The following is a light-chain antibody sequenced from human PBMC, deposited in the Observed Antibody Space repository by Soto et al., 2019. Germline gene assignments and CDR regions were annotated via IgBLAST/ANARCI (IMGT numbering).Light chain of an antibody. J-gene: IGKJ4*01. V-gene: IGKV3-11*01. CDR2: DVS. CDR1: QSVSSY. CDR3: QQRRNWPLT. Sequence: EIVMTQSPATLSVSPGERATLSCRASQSVSSYLGWYQQKPGQAPRLLIYDVSNRATGIPARFSGSGSGTDFTLTISSLEPEDFAVYYCQQRRNWPLTFGGGTKVDIK.